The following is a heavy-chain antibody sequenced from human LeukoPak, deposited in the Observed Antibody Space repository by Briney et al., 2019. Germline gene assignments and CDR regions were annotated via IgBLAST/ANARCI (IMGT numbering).Heavy chain of an antibody. V-gene: IGHV3-33*01. CDR1: GFTFSSYG. CDR3: ARALRYFDWPQYYYYYGMDV. J-gene: IGHJ6*02. CDR2: IWYDGSNK. D-gene: IGHD3-9*01. Sequence: GRSLRLSCAASGFTFSSYGMHWVRQAPGKGLEWVAVIWYDGSNKYYADSVKGRFTISRDNSKNTLYLQMNSLRAEDTAVYYCARALRYFDWPQYYYYYGMDVWGQGTTVTVSS.